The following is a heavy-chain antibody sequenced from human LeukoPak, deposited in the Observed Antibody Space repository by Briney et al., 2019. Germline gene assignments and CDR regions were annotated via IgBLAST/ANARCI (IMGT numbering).Heavy chain of an antibody. V-gene: IGHV4-34*01. CDR3: ARREYYYDSSGYYYRAEYFQH. J-gene: IGHJ1*01. CDR2: INHSGST. CDR1: GGSFSGYY. Sequence: SETLSLTCAVYGGSFSGYYWSWIRQPPGKGVEWIGEINHSGSTNYNPSLKSRVTISVDTSKNQFSLKLSSVTAADTAVYYCARREYYYDSSGYYYRAEYFQHWGQGTLVTVSS. D-gene: IGHD3-22*01.